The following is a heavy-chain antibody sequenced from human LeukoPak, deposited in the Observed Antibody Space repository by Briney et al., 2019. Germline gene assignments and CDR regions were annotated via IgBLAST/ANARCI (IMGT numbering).Heavy chain of an antibody. V-gene: IGHV1-69*13. CDR3: ARDGGYSGSSNFDF. D-gene: IGHD1-26*01. J-gene: IGHJ4*02. Sequence: GASVKVFCTASDYTFNTHGTSWVRQAPGQGLEWMGGIIPIFGTENKAQKFKGRVTITPDESTSTASLELSSLTAGDPSTHYCARDGGYSGSSNFDFWGRGTLVAGSS. CDR1: DYTFNTHG. CDR2: IIPIFGTE.